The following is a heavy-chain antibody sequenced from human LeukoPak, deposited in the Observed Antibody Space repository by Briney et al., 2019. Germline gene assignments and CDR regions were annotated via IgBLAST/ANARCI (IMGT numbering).Heavy chain of an antibody. Sequence: SETLSLTCTVSGGSISSSSYYWGWIRQPPGKGLEWIGSIYYSGSTYYNPSLKSRVTISVDTSKNQFSLKLSSVTAADTAVYYCARHYHYDFWSGYSYYYYYYMDVWGKGTTVTVSS. CDR2: IYYSGST. V-gene: IGHV4-39*01. D-gene: IGHD3-3*01. CDR1: GGSISSSSYY. J-gene: IGHJ6*03. CDR3: ARHYHYDFWSGYSYYYYYYMDV.